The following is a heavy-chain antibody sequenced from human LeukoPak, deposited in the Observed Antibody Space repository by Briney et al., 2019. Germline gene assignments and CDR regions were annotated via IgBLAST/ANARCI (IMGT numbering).Heavy chain of an antibody. V-gene: IGHV3-33*01. CDR2: IWYDGSNK. J-gene: IGHJ4*02. Sequence: GGSLRLSCAASGFSFRSYGMHWVRQAPGKGLEWVAVIWYDGSNKYYVDSVKGRFTISRDSSKNTLYLQMNSLRAEDTAVYYCARDLESSSYAEFDYWGQGTLVTVSS. CDR3: ARDLESSSYAEFDY. CDR1: GFSFRSYG. D-gene: IGHD1-26*01.